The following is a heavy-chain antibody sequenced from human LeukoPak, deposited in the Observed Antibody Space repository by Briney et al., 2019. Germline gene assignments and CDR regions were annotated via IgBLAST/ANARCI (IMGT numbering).Heavy chain of an antibody. CDR1: GFTFSDYG. V-gene: IGHV3-23*01. CDR2: ISSTGGTT. J-gene: IGHJ6*03. Sequence: GGSLRLSCAASGFTFSDYGMSWVRQAPGKGLEWVSSISSTGGTTYYADSVKGRFTISRDNSKNTLYLQMKSLRAEDTAVYYCAKGGGYEAQYYYYYLDVWGKGTTVTISS. D-gene: IGHD5-12*01. CDR3: AKGGGYEAQYYYYYLDV.